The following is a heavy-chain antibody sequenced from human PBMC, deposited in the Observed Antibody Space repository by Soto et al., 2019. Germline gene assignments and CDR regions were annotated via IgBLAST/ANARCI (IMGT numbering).Heavy chain of an antibody. CDR2: IYYSGST. CDR3: AREDGYDFWSGYHPGMDV. CDR1: GGSISSSSYY. D-gene: IGHD3-3*01. Sequence: ASETLSLTCTVSGGSISSSSYYWGWIRQPPGKGLEWIGSIYYSGSTYYNPSLKSRVTISVDTSKNQFSLKLSSVTAADTAVYYCAREDGYDFWSGYHPGMDVWGQGTTVTVSS. V-gene: IGHV4-39*02. J-gene: IGHJ6*02.